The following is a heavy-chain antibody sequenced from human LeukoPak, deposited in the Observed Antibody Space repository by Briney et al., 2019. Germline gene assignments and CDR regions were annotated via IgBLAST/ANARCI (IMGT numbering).Heavy chain of an antibody. CDR2: INTNSGGT. CDR3: ARTYDSSGYYYNWFDP. CDR1: GYTFTGYY. V-gene: IGHV1-2*02. J-gene: IGHJ5*02. D-gene: IGHD3-22*01. Sequence: ASVKVSCKASGYTFTGYYMHWVRQAPGQGLEWMGWINTNSGGTNYAQKFQGRGTMTRDTSISTAYMELSRLRSDDTAVYYCARTYDSSGYYYNWFDPWGQGTLVTVSS.